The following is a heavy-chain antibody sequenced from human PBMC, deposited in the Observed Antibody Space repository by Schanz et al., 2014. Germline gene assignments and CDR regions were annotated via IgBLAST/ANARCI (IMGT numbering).Heavy chain of an antibody. CDR2: INHSGST. Sequence: QVQLQQWGAGLLKPSETLSLTCAVYGGSFSGYYWSWIRQPPGKGLEWIGEINHSGSTNYNPSLRSRVTISVATSKNQFSLKLSSVTAADTAVYYCARAEINSGYARYYYGMDVWGQGTTVTVSS. CDR1: GGSFSGYY. D-gene: IGHD5-12*01. CDR3: ARAEINSGYARYYYGMDV. V-gene: IGHV4-34*01. J-gene: IGHJ6*02.